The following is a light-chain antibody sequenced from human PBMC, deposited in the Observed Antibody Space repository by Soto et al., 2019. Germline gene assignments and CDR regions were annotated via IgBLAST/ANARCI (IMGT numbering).Light chain of an antibody. V-gene: IGLV1-40*01. CDR3: QSYDISLSGSL. CDR2: GTS. J-gene: IGLJ2*01. Sequence: QSALTQPPSVSGAPGQRVTISCTGSSSNIGAGYDVHWYQQFPGTAPKLLMYGTSNRPSGVPDRFSGSKSGTSASLAITGLQAEDEADYYCQSYDISLSGSLFGGGTKLTVL. CDR1: SSNIGAGYD.